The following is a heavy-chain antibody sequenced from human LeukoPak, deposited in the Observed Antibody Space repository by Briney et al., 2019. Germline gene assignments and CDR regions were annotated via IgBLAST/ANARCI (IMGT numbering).Heavy chain of an antibody. D-gene: IGHD2-15*01. J-gene: IGHJ4*02. Sequence: SETLSLTCTVSGGSISSGSYYWSWIRQPAGKGLEWIGRIYTSGSTNYNPSLKSRVTISVDKSKNQFSLKLSSVTAADTAVYYCARDGIYCSGGSCYLYYWGQGTLVTVSS. CDR1: GGSISSGSYY. V-gene: IGHV4-61*02. CDR2: IYTSGST. CDR3: ARDGIYCSGGSCYLYY.